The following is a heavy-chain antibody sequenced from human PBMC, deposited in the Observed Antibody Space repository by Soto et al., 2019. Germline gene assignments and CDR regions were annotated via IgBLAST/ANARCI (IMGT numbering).Heavy chain of an antibody. D-gene: IGHD6-13*01. CDR2: FDPEDGET. J-gene: IGHJ5*02. V-gene: IGHV1-24*01. Sequence: ASVKGSCKVSGYTLTELSMHWVRQAPGKGLEWMGGFDPEDGETIYAQKFQGRVTMTEDTSTDTAYMELSSLRSEDTAVYYCATDSNATAAAGNRWFDPWGQGTLVTVSS. CDR3: ATDSNATAAAGNRWFDP. CDR1: GYTLTELS.